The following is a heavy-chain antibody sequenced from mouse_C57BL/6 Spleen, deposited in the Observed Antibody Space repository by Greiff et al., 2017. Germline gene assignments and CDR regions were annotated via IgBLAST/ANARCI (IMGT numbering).Heavy chain of an antibody. D-gene: IGHD1-1*01. Sequence: EVKLMESGGGLVQPGGSMKLSCVASGFTFSNYWMNWVRQSPEKGLEWVAQIRLKSDNYATHYAESVKGRFTISRDDSKSSVYLQMNNLRAEDTGIYYCTGYSHYFDYWGQGTTLTVSS. V-gene: IGHV6-3*01. CDR1: GFTFSNYW. CDR3: TGYSHYFDY. J-gene: IGHJ2*01. CDR2: IRLKSDNYAT.